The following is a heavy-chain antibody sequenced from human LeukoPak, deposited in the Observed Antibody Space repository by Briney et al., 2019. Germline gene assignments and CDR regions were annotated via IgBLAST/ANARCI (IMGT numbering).Heavy chain of an antibody. CDR3: ARDRVAVVRGVSAFDY. CDR1: GFTFNNYG. Sequence: GGSLRLSCAASGFTFNNYGMTWVRQAPGKGLEWVSSISPSSSYIYYIDSVKGRFTISRDNAKNSLYLQMNSLRAEDTAVYYCARDRVAVVRGVSAFDYWGQGTLVTVSS. V-gene: IGHV3-21*01. J-gene: IGHJ4*02. D-gene: IGHD3-10*01. CDR2: ISPSSSYI.